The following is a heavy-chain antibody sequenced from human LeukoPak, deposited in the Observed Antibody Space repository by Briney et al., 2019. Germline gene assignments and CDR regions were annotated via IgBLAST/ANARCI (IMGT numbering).Heavy chain of an antibody. Sequence: SVNVSCKASGGTFSSYAISWVRQAPGQGLEWMGGIIPIFGTANYAQKFQGRVTITADESTSTAYMELSSLRSEDTAVYYCAREPYYYDSSGYYQSYYFDYWGQGTLVTVSS. V-gene: IGHV1-69*13. CDR1: GGTFSSYA. D-gene: IGHD3-22*01. CDR3: AREPYYYDSSGYYQSYYFDY. J-gene: IGHJ4*02. CDR2: IIPIFGTA.